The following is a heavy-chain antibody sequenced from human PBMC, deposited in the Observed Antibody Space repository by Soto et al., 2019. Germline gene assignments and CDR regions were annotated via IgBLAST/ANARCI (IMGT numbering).Heavy chain of an antibody. D-gene: IGHD3-22*01. CDR2: IIPIFGTA. CDR1: GGTFSSYA. J-gene: IGHJ4*02. Sequence: GASVKVSCKASGGTFSSYAISWVRQAPGQGLEWMGGIIPIFGTANYAQKFQGRVTITADESTSTAYMELSSLRSEDTAVYYCALTYYYDSSGYYEANFDYWGQGTLVTSPQ. V-gene: IGHV1-69*13. CDR3: ALTYYYDSSGYYEANFDY.